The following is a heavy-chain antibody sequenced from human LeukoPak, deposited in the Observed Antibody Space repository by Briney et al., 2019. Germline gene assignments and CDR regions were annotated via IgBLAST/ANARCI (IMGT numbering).Heavy chain of an antibody. J-gene: IGHJ4*02. V-gene: IGHV3-30*18. CDR1: GFTFSSYG. CDR3: AKDRRTDFDY. CDR2: ISYDGSNK. Sequence: GGSLRLSCAASGFTFSSYGMHWVRQAPGKGLEWVAVISYDGSNKYYADSVKGRFTISRDNSKNTLYLQMNSLRAEDTAVYYCAKDRRTDFDYWGQGTLVAVSS. D-gene: IGHD1-14*01.